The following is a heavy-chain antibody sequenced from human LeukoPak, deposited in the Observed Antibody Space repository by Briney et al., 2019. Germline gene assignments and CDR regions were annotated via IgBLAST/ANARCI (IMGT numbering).Heavy chain of an antibody. J-gene: IGHJ5*02. CDR1: GGTFSSYA. CDR3: ARDLWYSSSWYREYNWFDP. V-gene: IGHV1-69*04. CDR2: IIPILGIA. Sequence: ASVKGSCKASGGTFSSYAISWVRQATGQGLEWMGRIIPILGIANYAQKFQGRVTITADKSTSTAYMELSSLRSEDTAVYYCARDLWYSSSWYREYNWFDPWGQGTLVTVSS. D-gene: IGHD6-13*01.